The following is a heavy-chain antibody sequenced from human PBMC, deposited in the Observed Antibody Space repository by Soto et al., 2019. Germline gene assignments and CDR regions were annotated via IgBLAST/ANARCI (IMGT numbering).Heavy chain of an antibody. CDR1: GSSISSYY. J-gene: IGHJ6*02. Sequence: NPSETLSLTCTVSGSSISSYYWSWIRQPPGKGLEWIGYLYYSGSTNYNPSLKSRVTISVDTSKNQFSLKLSSVTAADTAVYYCARTAGGSPRAYYYYGMDVWGQGTTVTVSS. V-gene: IGHV4-59*01. CDR3: ARTAGGSPRAYYYYGMDV. D-gene: IGHD2-15*01. CDR2: LYYSGST.